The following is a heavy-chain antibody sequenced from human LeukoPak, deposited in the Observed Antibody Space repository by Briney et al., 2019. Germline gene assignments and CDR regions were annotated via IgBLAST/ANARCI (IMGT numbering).Heavy chain of an antibody. D-gene: IGHD3-22*01. CDR3: ARDFHDSSSDPLVALHAFDI. CDR2: INPSGGST. J-gene: IGHJ3*02. V-gene: IGHV1-46*01. CDR1: GYTFTSYY. Sequence: ASVKVSCKASGYTFTSYYMHWVRQAPGQGLEWMGIINPSGGSTSYAQKFQGRVTMTRDTSTSTVYMELSSLRSEDTAVYYCARDFHDSSSDPLVALHAFDIWGQGTMVTVSS.